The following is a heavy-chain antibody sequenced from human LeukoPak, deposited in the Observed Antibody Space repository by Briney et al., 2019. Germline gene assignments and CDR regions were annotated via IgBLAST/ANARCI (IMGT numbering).Heavy chain of an antibody. Sequence: SVKVSCKASGGTFSSYAISWVRQAPGQGLEWMGGIIPIFGTANYAQKFQGRVTITRDTSASTAYMELSSLRSEDTAVYYCARGPYCSSTSCYGLFAYWGQGTLVTVSS. J-gene: IGHJ4*02. V-gene: IGHV1-69*05. CDR1: GGTFSSYA. CDR2: IIPIFGTA. D-gene: IGHD2-2*01. CDR3: ARGPYCSSTSCYGLFAY.